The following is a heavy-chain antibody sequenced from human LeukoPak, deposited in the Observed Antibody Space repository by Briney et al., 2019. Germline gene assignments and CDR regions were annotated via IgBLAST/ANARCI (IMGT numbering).Heavy chain of an antibody. Sequence: GGSLRLSCAVSGFTLSDYYMSWIRQAPGKGLEWVSYISSSGSTIYYADSVKGRFTISRDNAKNSLYLQMNSLRAEDTAVYYCARGEVYGDFNYWGQGTLVTVSS. D-gene: IGHD4-17*01. CDR3: ARGEVYGDFNY. CDR1: GFTLSDYY. J-gene: IGHJ4*02. CDR2: ISSSGSTI. V-gene: IGHV3-11*01.